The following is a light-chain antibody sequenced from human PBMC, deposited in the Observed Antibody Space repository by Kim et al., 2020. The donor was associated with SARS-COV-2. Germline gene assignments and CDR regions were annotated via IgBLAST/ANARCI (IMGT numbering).Light chain of an antibody. CDR1: SNNVGDQG. J-gene: IGLJ3*02. CDR3: SSWDSSLSAWV. V-gene: IGLV10-54*01. CDR2: RNN. Sequence: QAGLTQPPSVSKGLRQTATLTCTGNSNNVGDQGAAWLQQQQGHPPKLLSFRNNNRPSGISERLSASRSGNTASLTITGLQPEDEADYYSSSWDSSLSAWVFGGGTQLTVL.